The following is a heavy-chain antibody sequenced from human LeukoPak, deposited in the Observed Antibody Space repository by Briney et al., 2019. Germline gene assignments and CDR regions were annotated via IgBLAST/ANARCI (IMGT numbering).Heavy chain of an antibody. V-gene: IGHV3-23*01. CDR3: AKGDIVVVPAAILDY. J-gene: IGHJ4*02. Sequence: SGGSLRLSCAASGFTFSSYAMSWVRQAPGKGLEWVSAISGSGGSTYYADSVKGRFTISRDNSKNTLYLQMNSLRAEDTAVYYCAKGDIVVVPAAILDYWGQGTLVTVSS. D-gene: IGHD2-2*01. CDR1: GFTFSSYA. CDR2: ISGSGGST.